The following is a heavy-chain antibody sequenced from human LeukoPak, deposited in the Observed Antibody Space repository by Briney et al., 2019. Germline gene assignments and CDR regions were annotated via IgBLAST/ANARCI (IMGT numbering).Heavy chain of an antibody. V-gene: IGHV4-4*07. Sequence: SETLSLTCTVSGGSISSYYWSWIRQPAGKGLEWIGRIYTSGSTNYNPSLKSRVTMSVDTSKNQFSLKLSSVTAADTAVYYCAGSSTSCYEYLCYPQDPNYYYGMDVLGQGTTVTVSS. CDR1: GGSISSYY. D-gene: IGHD2-2*01. J-gene: IGHJ6*02. CDR2: IYTSGST. CDR3: AGSSTSCYEYLCYPQDPNYYYGMDV.